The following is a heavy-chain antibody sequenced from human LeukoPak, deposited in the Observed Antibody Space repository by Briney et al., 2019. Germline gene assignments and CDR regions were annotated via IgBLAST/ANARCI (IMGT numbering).Heavy chain of an antibody. D-gene: IGHD2-2*01. CDR3: AREGDCSSTSCSPFGY. Sequence: GGSLRLSCAASGFTFSSYAMHWVRQAPGKGLEWVAVISYDGSNKYYADSVKGRFTISRDNSKNTLYLQMNSLRAEDTAVYYCAREGDCSSTSCSPFGYWGQGTLVTVSS. V-gene: IGHV3-30*04. CDR1: GFTFSSYA. J-gene: IGHJ4*02. CDR2: ISYDGSNK.